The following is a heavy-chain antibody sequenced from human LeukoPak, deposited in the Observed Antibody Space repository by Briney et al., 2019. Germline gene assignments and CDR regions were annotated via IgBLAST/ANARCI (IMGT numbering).Heavy chain of an antibody. CDR2: MYYSGTT. V-gene: IGHV4-39*01. D-gene: IGHD6-19*01. Sequence: SENLSLTCTVSGGSISTSSYYWGWIRQPPGKGLEWIGNMYYSGTTYCNPSLKSRVTISVDTSKNQFSLKLSSVTAADTAVYYCARQGAVARIFDYWGQGTLVTVSS. CDR3: ARQGAVARIFDY. J-gene: IGHJ4*02. CDR1: GGSISTSSYY.